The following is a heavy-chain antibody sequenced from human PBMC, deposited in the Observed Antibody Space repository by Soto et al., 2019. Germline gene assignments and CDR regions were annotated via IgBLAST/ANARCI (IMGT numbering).Heavy chain of an antibody. Sequence: EVPLLESGGGLVQPGGSLRLSCAAPGFTFSNYAMSWVRQATGKGLEWVSGISGSGANTHYADSVKGRFTISRDNSKNTPYPQMNTLKAEDTAVYYCVMGWNDYAYGMDVWGQGTIVTVSS. CDR3: VMGWNDYAYGMDV. J-gene: IGHJ6*02. CDR1: GFTFSNYA. CDR2: ISGSGANT. V-gene: IGHV3-23*01. D-gene: IGHD1-1*01.